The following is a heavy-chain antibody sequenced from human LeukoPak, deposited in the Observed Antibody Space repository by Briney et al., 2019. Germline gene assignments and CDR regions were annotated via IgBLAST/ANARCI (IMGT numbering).Heavy chain of an antibody. V-gene: IGHV4-39*07. Sequence: SDTLPLICTVCGGPLSSDNFYWGWIRKPPAKGLEWFGRVYYGGSPGYNRSLTGRDPMSLDQSKAVFSLKLRYITAPDTAVYFCARVNDCTGSSCSTRWFDPWGQGTLVTVSS. D-gene: IGHD2-15*01. CDR2: VYYGGSP. J-gene: IGHJ5*02. CDR1: GGPLSSDNFY. CDR3: ARVNDCTGSSCSTRWFDP.